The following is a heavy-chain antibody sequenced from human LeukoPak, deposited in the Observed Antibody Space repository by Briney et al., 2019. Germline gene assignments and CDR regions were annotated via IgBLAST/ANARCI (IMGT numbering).Heavy chain of an antibody. D-gene: IGHD3-16*01. J-gene: IGHJ5*02. CDR2: ISHNGNA. V-gene: IGHV4-38-2*02. Sequence: SETLSLTCAVSGYSVGSAYYWVWIRQPPGKGLEWIETISHNGNAYYNPSLKSRLAMSVETSKNQFSLHLNSVTAADTAVYFCARDPNWDSWFDPWGQGALVTVSS. CDR1: GYSVGSAYY. CDR3: ARDPNWDSWFDP.